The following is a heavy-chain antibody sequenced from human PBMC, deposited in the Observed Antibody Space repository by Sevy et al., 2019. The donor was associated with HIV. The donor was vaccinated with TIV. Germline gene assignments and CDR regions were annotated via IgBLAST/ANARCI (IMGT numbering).Heavy chain of an antibody. CDR3: ARDRFGCMDV. J-gene: IGHJ6*02. Sequence: SETLSLTCTVSGGSISSGGDYWSWIRHHPGKGLEWIGYIYYSGTTYYNPSLKSRVTISVDTSKKQFSLKLSSVTAADTAVYYCARDRFGCMDVWGQGTTVTVSS. D-gene: IGHD3-16*01. CDR1: GGSISSGGDY. V-gene: IGHV4-31*03. CDR2: IYYSGTT.